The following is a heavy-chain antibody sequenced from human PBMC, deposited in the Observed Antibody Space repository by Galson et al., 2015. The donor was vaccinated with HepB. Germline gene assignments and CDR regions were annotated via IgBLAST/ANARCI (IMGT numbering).Heavy chain of an antibody. J-gene: IGHJ4*02. CDR1: GFTFNTYA. D-gene: IGHD1-26*01. CDR2: VSGGGSNT. CDR3: TKRKEASGADSYIHH. V-gene: IGHV3-23*01. Sequence: SLRLSCAASGFTFNTYAISWVRQAPGRGLEWVSTVSGGGSNTDYADSVKGRFTISKDKSKNTVYLQLNNLKAEDTAVYYCTKRKEASGADSYIHHWGQEAPVIVSS.